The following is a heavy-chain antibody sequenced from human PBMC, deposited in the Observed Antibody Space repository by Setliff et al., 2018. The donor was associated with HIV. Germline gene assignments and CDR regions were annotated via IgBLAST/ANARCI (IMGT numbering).Heavy chain of an antibody. CDR3: ARNSEYSSVTWERYYYQYMDV. D-gene: IGHD6-19*01. CDR1: ENTFSNYY. V-gene: IGHV1-46*01. Sequence: ASVKVSCKAPENTFSNYYLHWVRQAPGQGLEWMGIINPSGGRTNYAQKFQGRVTMTRDTSTSTVYMELSSLRSEDTAGYFCARNSEYSSVTWERYYYQYMDVWGKGTTVTVS. J-gene: IGHJ6*03. CDR2: INPSGGRT.